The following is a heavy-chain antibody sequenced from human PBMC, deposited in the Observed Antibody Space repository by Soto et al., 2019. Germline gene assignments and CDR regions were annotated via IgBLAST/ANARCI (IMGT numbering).Heavy chain of an antibody. D-gene: IGHD1-1*01. J-gene: IGHJ5*02. CDR1: GYTFTDFY. V-gene: IGHV1-2*02. CDR2: INPKTGDT. CDR3: ATGTNGTTGWYHP. Sequence: QVQLVQSGTEVKKPGASVTVSCKSSGYTFTDFYLHWLRQAPGHGREWVGWINPKTGDTKSSQKFQGRVTMSRDTSVSTAYIDLTSLTSDDTAMYYCATGTNGTTGWYHPWGQGTRVTVSS.